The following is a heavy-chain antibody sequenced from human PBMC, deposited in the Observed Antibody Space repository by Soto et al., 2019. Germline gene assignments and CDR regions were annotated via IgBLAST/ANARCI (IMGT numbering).Heavy chain of an antibody. Sequence: PSETLSLTCAVYGGSFSGYYWSWIRQPPGKGLEWIGEINHSGSTNYNPSLKSRVTISVDTSKNQFPLKLSSVTAADTAVYYCARQPYDFWSGYPAGWFDPWGQGTLVTVSS. V-gene: IGHV4-34*01. D-gene: IGHD3-3*01. CDR1: GGSFSGYY. J-gene: IGHJ5*02. CDR2: INHSGST. CDR3: ARQPYDFWSGYPAGWFDP.